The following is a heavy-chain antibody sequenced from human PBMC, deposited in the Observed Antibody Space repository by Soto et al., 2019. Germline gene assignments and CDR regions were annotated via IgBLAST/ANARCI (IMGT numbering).Heavy chain of an antibody. Sequence: VQLLESGGGLVQPGGSLRLSCAASGFTFSSFAMSWVRQAPGTGLEWVSASSHSGGTTYYADSVKGRFTISRDNSNNPLDLQMNSLRAEDTAVYSCAKDAAPDPWGEENWFDPWGQGTVVTVSS. D-gene: IGHD3-16*01. J-gene: IGHJ5*02. CDR3: AKDAAPDPWGEENWFDP. V-gene: IGHV3-23*01. CDR1: GFTFSSFA. CDR2: SSHSGGTT.